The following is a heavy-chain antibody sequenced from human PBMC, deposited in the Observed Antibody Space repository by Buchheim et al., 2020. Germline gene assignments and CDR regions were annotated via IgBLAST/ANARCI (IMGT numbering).Heavy chain of an antibody. CDR1: GFTFSSYA. CDR3: ARDLGYCSSTSCARHIHGMDV. V-gene: IGHV3-30-3*01. J-gene: IGHJ6*02. CDR2: ISYDGSNK. D-gene: IGHD2-2*01. Sequence: QVQLVESGGGVVQPGRSLRLSCAASGFTFSSYAMHWVRQAPGKGLEWVAVISYDGSNKYYTDSVKGRFTISRDNSKSMLYLQMNSLRAEDTAVYYCARDLGYCSSTSCARHIHGMDVWGQGTT.